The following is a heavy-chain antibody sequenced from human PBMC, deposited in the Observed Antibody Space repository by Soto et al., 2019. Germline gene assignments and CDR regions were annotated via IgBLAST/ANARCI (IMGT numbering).Heavy chain of an antibody. J-gene: IGHJ6*02. D-gene: IGHD6-19*01. CDR2: IYSGGST. V-gene: IGHV3-53*01. CDR3: ARDRYIAVAGTIKYYYYGMDV. CDR1: GFTVSSNY. Sequence: GGSLRLSCAASGFTVSSNYMSWVRQAPGKGLEWVSVIYSGGSTYYADSVKGRFTISRDNSKNTLYLQMNSLRAEDTAVYYCARDRYIAVAGTIKYYYYGMDVWGQGTTVTVSS.